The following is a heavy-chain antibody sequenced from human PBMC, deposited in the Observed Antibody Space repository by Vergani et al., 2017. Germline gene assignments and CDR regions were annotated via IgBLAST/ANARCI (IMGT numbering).Heavy chain of an antibody. Sequence: QVQLVQSGAEVKKPGASVKVSCKASGYTFTGYYMHWVRQAPGQGLEWMGGIIPIFGTANYAQKFQGRVTITADESTSTAYMELSSLRSEDTAVYYCARDRMAGHYFDYWGQGTLVTVSS. V-gene: IGHV1-69*01. D-gene: IGHD6-19*01. CDR2: IIPIFGTA. CDR3: ARDRMAGHYFDY. J-gene: IGHJ4*02. CDR1: GYTFTGYY.